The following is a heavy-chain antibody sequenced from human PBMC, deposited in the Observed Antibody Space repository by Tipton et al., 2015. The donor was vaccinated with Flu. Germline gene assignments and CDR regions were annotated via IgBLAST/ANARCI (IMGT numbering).Heavy chain of an antibody. Sequence: TLSLTCTVSGGSISSYYWSWLRQPPGKGLEWIGFVSYSGITNYNPSLKGRVTMSLDASKNHFSLSLSSVTAAETAVYYCARNGGSYSYQHWGQGTLVTVSS. CDR1: GGSISSYY. D-gene: IGHD3-10*01. CDR2: VSYSGIT. V-gene: IGHV4-59*13. CDR3: ARNGGSYSYQH. J-gene: IGHJ1*01.